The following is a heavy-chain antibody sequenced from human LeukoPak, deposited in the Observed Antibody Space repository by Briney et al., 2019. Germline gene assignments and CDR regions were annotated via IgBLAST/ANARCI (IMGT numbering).Heavy chain of an antibody. J-gene: IGHJ4*02. D-gene: IGHD6-19*01. CDR2: INHSGST. CDR3: ARGVISYSSGWFKDY. Sequence: SETLSLTCAVYGGSFSGYYRSWIRQPPGKGLEWIGEINHSGSTNYNPSLKSRVTISVDTSKNQSSLKLSSVTAADTAVYYCARGVISYSSGWFKDYWGQGTLVTVSS. V-gene: IGHV4-34*01. CDR1: GGSFSGYY.